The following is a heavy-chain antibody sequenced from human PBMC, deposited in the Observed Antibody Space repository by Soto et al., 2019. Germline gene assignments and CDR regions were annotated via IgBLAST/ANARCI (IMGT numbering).Heavy chain of an antibody. V-gene: IGHV1-69*08. CDR1: GGTFSSYT. D-gene: IGHD2-2*03. CDR2: IIPILGIA. CDR3: ERDIGYYSSNSCYQEDDY. J-gene: IGHJ4*02. Sequence: QVQLVQSGAEVKKPGSSVKVSCKASGGTFSSYTISWVRQAPGQGLEWMGRIIPILGIANYAQKFQGRVTSTADKSTSTAYMELSSLRSEDTAVYYCERDIGYYSSNSCYQEDDYWGQGTLVTVS.